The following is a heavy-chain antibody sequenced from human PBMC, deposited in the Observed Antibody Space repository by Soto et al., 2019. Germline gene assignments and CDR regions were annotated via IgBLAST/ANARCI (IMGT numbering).Heavy chain of an antibody. Sequence: SLRLSCAASGFSFVNYAMNWVRQAPGKGLEWVSGLSGSGTSTYYADSVKGRFTISRDNSRDTLFLQMNSLTADDTAVYYCAKATTNGGWFNPFDSWGQGALVTVSS. CDR1: GFSFVNYA. D-gene: IGHD6-19*01. CDR2: LSGSGTST. V-gene: IGHV3-23*01. CDR3: AKATTNGGWFNPFDS. J-gene: IGHJ4*02.